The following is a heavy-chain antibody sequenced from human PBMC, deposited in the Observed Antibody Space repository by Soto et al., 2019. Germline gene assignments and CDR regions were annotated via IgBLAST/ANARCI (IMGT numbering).Heavy chain of an antibody. CDR1: GFTFSSYW. J-gene: IGHJ4*02. V-gene: IGHV3-7*01. CDR3: ARGSRNYYDSSGPGF. Sequence: GGSLRLSCAASGFTFSSYWMSWVRQAPGKGLEWVANIKQDGSEKYYVDSVKGRFTISRDNAKNSLYLQMNSLGAEDTAVYYCARGSRNYYDSSGPGFWGQGTLVTVSS. CDR2: IKQDGSEK. D-gene: IGHD3-22*01.